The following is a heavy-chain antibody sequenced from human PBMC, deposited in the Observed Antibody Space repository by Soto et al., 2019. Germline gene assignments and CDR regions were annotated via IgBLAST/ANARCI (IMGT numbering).Heavy chain of an antibody. CDR3: ARRRDIVVVVAAINDAFDI. CDR1: GGSISSSSYY. V-gene: IGHV4-39*01. J-gene: IGHJ3*02. D-gene: IGHD2-15*01. Sequence: SGTLSLTCTVSGGSISSSSYYWGWIRQPPGKGLEWIGSIYYSGSTYYNPSLKSRVTISVDTSKNQFSLKLSSVTAADTAVYYCARRRDIVVVVAAINDAFDIWGQGTMVTVSS. CDR2: IYYSGST.